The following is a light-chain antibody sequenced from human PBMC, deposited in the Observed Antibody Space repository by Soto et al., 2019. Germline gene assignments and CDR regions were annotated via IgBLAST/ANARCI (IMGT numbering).Light chain of an antibody. V-gene: IGKV1-5*03. CDR1: QTISSW. J-gene: IGKJ5*01. CDR2: KAS. Sequence: DIQMTQSPSTLSGSVGDRVTITCRASQTISSWLAWYQQKPGKAPKLLIYKASTLKSGVPSRFSGSGSGTEFTLTISSLEPEDSAVYYCQQRHMWPITFGQGTRLEIK. CDR3: QQRHMWPIT.